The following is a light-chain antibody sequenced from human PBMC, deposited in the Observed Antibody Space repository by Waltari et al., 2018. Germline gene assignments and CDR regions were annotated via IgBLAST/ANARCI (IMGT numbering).Light chain of an antibody. CDR2: SND. CDR3: ATWDGRVNGVL. Sequence: QSVLTQAPSVSGTPGQRVTISCSGTTYNIVSGPVTWYQQVPGMSPKLLIYSNDQRPSGVPDRFSGSKSGTSASLAISGLQSEDEADYYCATWDGRVNGVLFGGGTKVTVL. CDR1: TYNIVSGP. V-gene: IGLV1-44*01. J-gene: IGLJ2*01.